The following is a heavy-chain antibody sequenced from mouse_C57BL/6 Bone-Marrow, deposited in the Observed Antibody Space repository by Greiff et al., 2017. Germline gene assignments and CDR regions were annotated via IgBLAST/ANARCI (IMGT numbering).Heavy chain of an antibody. CDR1: GYTFTDYY. J-gene: IGHJ4*01. D-gene: IGHD2-13*01. V-gene: IGHV1-75*01. CDR2: IFPGSGST. CDR3: ARKVTYYAMDY. Sequence: QVQLQQSGPELVKPGASVKISCKASGYTFTDYYINWVKQRPGQGLEWIGWIFPGSGSTYYNEKFKGKATLTVDKSSSTAYMQLSSLTSEDSAVYYCARKVTYYAMDYWGQGTSVTVSS.